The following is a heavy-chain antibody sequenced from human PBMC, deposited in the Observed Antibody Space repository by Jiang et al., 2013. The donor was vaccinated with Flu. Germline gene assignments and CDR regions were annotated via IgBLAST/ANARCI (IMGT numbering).Heavy chain of an antibody. CDR2: SHYSGST. CDR3: VRLRPLDY. Sequence: PGLVKPSETLSLTCTVSGGSISSSSYLWGWIRQPPGKGLEWIGSSHYSGSTYYNSSLKSRVTISVDTSKNQFSLKLSSVTAADTAVYYCVRLRPLDYWGQGTLVTVSS. V-gene: IGHV4-39*01. J-gene: IGHJ4*02. CDR1: GGSISSSSYL.